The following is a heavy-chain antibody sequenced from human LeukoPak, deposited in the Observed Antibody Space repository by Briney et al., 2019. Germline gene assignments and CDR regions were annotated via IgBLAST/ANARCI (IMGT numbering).Heavy chain of an antibody. D-gene: IGHD5-24*01. V-gene: IGHV3-43*02. CDR2: ISGDGGST. Sequence: GGSLRLSCAASGFTFDDYAMHWVRQAPGKGLEWVSLISGDGGSTYYADSVKGRFTISRDNSKNSLYLQMNSLRTEDTALYYCAKAPRWLQLGYFDYWAREPWSPSPQ. J-gene: IGHJ4*02. CDR1: GFTFDDYA. CDR3: AKAPRWLQLGYFDY.